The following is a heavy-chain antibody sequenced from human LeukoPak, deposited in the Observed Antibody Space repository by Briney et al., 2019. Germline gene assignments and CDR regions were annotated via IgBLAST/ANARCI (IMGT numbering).Heavy chain of an antibody. CDR3: SRGPWSTGDAFGV. D-gene: IGHD1-14*01. V-gene: IGHV4-59*01. CDR1: GGSISTYY. CDR2: IYYSGST. Sequence: SETLSLTCTVSGGSISTYYWSWIRQPPGKGLEWIGYIYYSGSTNYNPSLKNRVTISLGTSKNRFSLKLNSVTAADTAVYYCSRGPWSTGDAFGVWGQGTMVSVSS. J-gene: IGHJ3*01.